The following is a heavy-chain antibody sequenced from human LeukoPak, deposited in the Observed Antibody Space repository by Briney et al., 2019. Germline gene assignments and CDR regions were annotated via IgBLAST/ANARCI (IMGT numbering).Heavy chain of an antibody. CDR2: IYSGGST. CDR1: EFSVGSNY. V-gene: IGHV3-66*01. D-gene: IGHD6-19*01. Sequence: PGGSLRLSCAASEFSVGSNYMTWVRQAPGKGLEWVSLIYSGGSTYYADSVKGRFTISRDNSKNTMYVQMNSLRDEDTAVYYCAKDVVGQQWLENYWGQGTLVTVSS. J-gene: IGHJ4*02. CDR3: AKDVVGQQWLENY.